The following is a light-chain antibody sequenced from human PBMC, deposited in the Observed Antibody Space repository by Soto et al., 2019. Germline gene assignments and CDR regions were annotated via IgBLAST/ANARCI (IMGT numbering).Light chain of an antibody. CDR2: GDN. CDR1: SSNIGRGYD. J-gene: IGLJ3*02. V-gene: IGLV1-40*01. CDR3: QTFDSSLTISWV. Sequence: QLVLTQPPSVSGAPGQRVTISCTGSSSNIGRGYDVHWYQQVPGSAPRLLLSGDNTRPSGVPDRFSASRSGTSASLAITALQAEDEADYYCQTFDSSLTISWVFGGGTKVTVL.